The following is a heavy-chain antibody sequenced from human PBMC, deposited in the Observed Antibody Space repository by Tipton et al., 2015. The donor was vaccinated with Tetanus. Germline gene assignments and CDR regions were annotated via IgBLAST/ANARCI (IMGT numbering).Heavy chain of an antibody. J-gene: IGHJ5*02. V-gene: IGHV4-31*03. CDR3: ARDQGGGRVARLNWFGP. Sequence: TLSLTCTVSGGSINSSTSYWSWIRQHPGKGLEWIGYIYYSGSTFYNPSLKSRVTISVDTSNNQFSLRLSSVTAADTAVYYCARDQGGGRVARLNWFGPWGQGTLVTVSS. CDR2: IYYSGST. D-gene: IGHD3-16*01. CDR1: GGSINSSTSY.